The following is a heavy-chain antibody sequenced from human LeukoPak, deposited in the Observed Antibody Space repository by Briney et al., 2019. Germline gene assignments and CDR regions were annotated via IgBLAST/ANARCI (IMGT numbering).Heavy chain of an antibody. CDR3: AKDSSSSHPSWYFDL. CDR2: ISDSGGST. J-gene: IGHJ2*01. D-gene: IGHD6-6*01. CDR1: GITFSDYS. V-gene: IGHV3-23*01. Sequence: PGGSLRLSCAASGITFSDYSMTWVRQAPGKGLEWVSVISDSGGSTYYSDSVKGRFTISRDNSKNTLYLQMNSLRAEDTAIYHCAKDSSSSHPSWYFDLWGRGTLVTVSS.